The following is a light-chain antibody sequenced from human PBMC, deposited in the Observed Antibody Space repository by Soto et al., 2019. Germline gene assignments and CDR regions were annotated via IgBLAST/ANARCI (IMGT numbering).Light chain of an antibody. CDR1: QSVSSNY. V-gene: IGKV3-20*01. J-gene: IGKJ4*01. CDR3: QQYGSSPLT. Sequence: EIVLTQSPGTLSLSPGERGTLSCRASQSVSSNYLAWYQQKPGQAPRLLIYDASSRATGIADRFSGSGSGTDFTLTISRLEPEDFAVYYCQQYGSSPLTFGGGTKVEIK. CDR2: DAS.